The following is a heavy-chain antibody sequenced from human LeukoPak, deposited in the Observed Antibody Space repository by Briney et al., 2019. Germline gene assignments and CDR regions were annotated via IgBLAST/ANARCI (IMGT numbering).Heavy chain of an antibody. Sequence: PGGSLRLSCAASGFTFSSFAMSWVRQAPGKGLEWVPAITGSGGSTYYADSVKGRFTISRDNPKNTLYLQMNSLRAEDTAVYYCAKGPGPGYYFYYMDVWGQGTTVTVSS. CDR1: GFTFSSFA. CDR2: ITGSGGST. J-gene: IGHJ6*03. D-gene: IGHD2-21*01. CDR3: AKGPGPGYYFYYMDV. V-gene: IGHV3-23*01.